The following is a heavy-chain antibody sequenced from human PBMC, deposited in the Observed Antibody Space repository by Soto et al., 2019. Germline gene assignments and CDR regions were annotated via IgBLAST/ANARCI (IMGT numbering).Heavy chain of an antibody. D-gene: IGHD6-6*01. V-gene: IGHV1-18*01. CDR1: GYTLTSYG. J-gene: IGHJ4*02. CDR2: ISAYNGNT. Sequence: SVKVSWKASGYTLTSYGISWVRQAPGQGLEWMGWISAYNGNTNYAQKLQGRVTMTTDTSTSTAYMELRSLRSDDTAVYYCARVARVRVGQLAYFDYWGQGTLVTVSS. CDR3: ARVARVRVGQLAYFDY.